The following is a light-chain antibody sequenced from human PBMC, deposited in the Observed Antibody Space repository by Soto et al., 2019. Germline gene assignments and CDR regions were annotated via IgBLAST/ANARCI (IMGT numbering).Light chain of an antibody. CDR1: QSVSSW. V-gene: IGKV1-5*03. CDR2: KAS. J-gene: IGKJ1*01. CDR3: QQYDSYSWT. Sequence: DIQMTQSPSTLSASVGYRVTITCRASQSVSSWLAWYQQKPGKAPKLLIYKASSLESGVPSRFSGSGSGTEFTLTISSLQPDDFATYYCQQYDSYSWTFGQGNKVEIK.